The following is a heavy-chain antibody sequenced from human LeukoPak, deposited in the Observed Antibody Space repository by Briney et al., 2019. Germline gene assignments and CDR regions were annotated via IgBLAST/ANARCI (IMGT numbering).Heavy chain of an antibody. CDR1: GYSFTSYW. Sequence: GESLKISCKGSGYSFTSYWIGWVRQMPGKGLEWMGIIYPGDSDTRYSPSFQGQVTISADKSISTAYLQWSSLKASDTAMYYCARHQDYGGPPGDAFDIWGQGTMVTISS. V-gene: IGHV5-51*01. CDR2: IYPGDSDT. D-gene: IGHD4-23*01. CDR3: ARHQDYGGPPGDAFDI. J-gene: IGHJ3*02.